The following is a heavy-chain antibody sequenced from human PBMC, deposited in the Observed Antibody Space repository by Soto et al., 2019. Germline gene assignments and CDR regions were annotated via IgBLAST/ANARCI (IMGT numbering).Heavy chain of an antibody. CDR3: ARYRRVLRFLLWLPAHYGMYV. J-gene: IGHJ6*02. CDR2: INPTRGGT. D-gene: IGHD3-3*01. Sequence: ASVKVSCKVSGYTVTGYYMHWVRQAPGQGLEWMGWINPTRGGTNYAQKFQVRVTMTRDTPISTAYMELSRLRSDDTAVYYCARYRRVLRFLLWLPAHYGMYVWCLGTTVTVS. CDR1: GYTVTGYY. V-gene: IGHV1-2*02.